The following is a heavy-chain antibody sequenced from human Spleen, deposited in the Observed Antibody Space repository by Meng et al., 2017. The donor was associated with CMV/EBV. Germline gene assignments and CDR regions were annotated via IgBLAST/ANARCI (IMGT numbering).Heavy chain of an antibody. V-gene: IGHV3-74*01. Sequence: GGSLRLSCAASGFTFSGYWMHWARQVPGKGLVWVSCVNSDGSGTTYADSVKGRFTISRDNAKNTLYLHIDSLRAEDTAVYYCVRGIRSLWDSWGQGTLVTVSS. D-gene: IGHD2-21*01. CDR2: VNSDGSGT. CDR1: GFTFSGYW. CDR3: VRGIRSLWDS. J-gene: IGHJ4*02.